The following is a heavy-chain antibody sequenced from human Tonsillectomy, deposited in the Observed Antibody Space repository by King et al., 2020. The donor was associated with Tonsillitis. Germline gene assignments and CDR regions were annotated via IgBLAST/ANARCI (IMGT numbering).Heavy chain of an antibody. CDR3: ARPIFGVVSSACDI. CDR1: GFTFSNYG. J-gene: IGHJ3*02. V-gene: IGHV3-30*03. D-gene: IGHD3-3*01. CDR2: ISYDGSNK. Sequence: VQLVESGGGVVQPGRSLRLSCAASGFTFSNYGMHWVRQAPGKGLEWVAVISYDGSNKYYADSVKGRFTISRDNSKNTLYLQMNSLRAEDTAVYYCARPIFGVVSSACDIGGRGTGVTVPS.